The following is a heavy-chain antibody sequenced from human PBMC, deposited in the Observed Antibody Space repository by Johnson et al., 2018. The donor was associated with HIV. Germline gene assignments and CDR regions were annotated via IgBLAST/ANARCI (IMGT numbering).Heavy chain of an antibody. D-gene: IGHD3-22*01. J-gene: IGHJ3*02. CDR2: IGTAGDT. V-gene: IGHV3-13*01. CDR3: AREDTYYYDISGYPRDAFDI. Sequence: VQLVESGGGLVQPGGSLRLSCAPSGLTVSSYDMHWVRQATGKGLEWVSAIGTAGDTYYPGSVKGRFTISRENAKNSLSLQMNSLRAEDTAVSYCAREDTYYYDISGYPRDAFDIWGQGTMVTVSS. CDR1: GLTVSSYD.